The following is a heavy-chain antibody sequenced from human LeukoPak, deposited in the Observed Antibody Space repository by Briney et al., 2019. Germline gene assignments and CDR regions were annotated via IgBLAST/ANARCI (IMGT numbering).Heavy chain of an antibody. J-gene: IGHJ4*02. CDR3: ARDSLTGYMDY. CDR1: GFTFSSYS. V-gene: IGHV3-48*01. Sequence: GGSLRLSCAASGFTFSSYSMNWVRQAPGKGLEWVSYISSSSSTIYYADSVKGRFTISRDNAKNSLYLQMNSLRAEDTAVYYCARDSLTGYMDYWGQGTLVTVSS. D-gene: IGHD3-9*01. CDR2: ISSSSSTI.